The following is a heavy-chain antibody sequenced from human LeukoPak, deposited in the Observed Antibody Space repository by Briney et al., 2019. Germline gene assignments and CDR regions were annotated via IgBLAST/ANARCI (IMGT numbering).Heavy chain of an antibody. CDR1: GYTFTSYD. CDR2: MNPNSGNT. Sequence: GASVKVSCRASGYTFTSYDINWVRQATGQGLEWMGWMNPNSGNTGYAQKFQGRVTMTRNTSISTAYMELSSLRSEDTAVYYCARGPYYYDSSGYYDIDYWGQGTLVTVSS. D-gene: IGHD3-22*01. V-gene: IGHV1-8*01. J-gene: IGHJ4*02. CDR3: ARGPYYYDSSGYYDIDY.